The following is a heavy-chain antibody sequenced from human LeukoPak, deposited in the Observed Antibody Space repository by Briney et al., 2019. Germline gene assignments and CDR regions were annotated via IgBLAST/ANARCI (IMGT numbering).Heavy chain of an antibody. CDR3: ARGGWGNHPGFHH. Sequence: SETLSLTCTVSGGSISTYYLNWIRQPPGKGLEWIGYIHYSGSTYYNPSLTRRVNISIDTSKNQFYLQLNYVTPEDTGVYYCARGGWGNHPGFHHWGQGTLVTVSS. J-gene: IGHJ1*01. CDR1: GGSISTYY. CDR2: IHYSGST. D-gene: IGHD3-16*01. V-gene: IGHV4-59*08.